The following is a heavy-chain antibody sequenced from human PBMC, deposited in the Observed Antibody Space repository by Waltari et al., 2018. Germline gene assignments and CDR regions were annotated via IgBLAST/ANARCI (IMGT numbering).Heavy chain of an antibody. CDR2: IYYSGST. J-gene: IGHJ5*02. CDR3: ARGGIAVAGPFGWFDP. D-gene: IGHD6-19*01. V-gene: IGHV4-59*01. Sequence: WSWIRQPPGKGLEWIGYIYYSGSTNYNPSLKSRVTISVDTSKNQFSLKLSSVTAADTAVYYCARGGIAVAGPFGWFDPWGQGTLVTVSS.